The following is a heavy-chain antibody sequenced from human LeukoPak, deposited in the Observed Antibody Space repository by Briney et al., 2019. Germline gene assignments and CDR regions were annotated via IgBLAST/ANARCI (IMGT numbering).Heavy chain of an antibody. D-gene: IGHD6-19*01. CDR2: ITSPVGRM. CDR1: GFTFSTYS. CDR3: ATDGRSSGWYGFDY. V-gene: IGHV3-21*01. J-gene: IGHJ4*02. Sequence: GGSLRLSCAASGFTFSTYSMNWVRQAPGKGLEWVSSITSPVGRMYYADSLKGRITISRDNARSTLCLQMNSLRAEDTAVYYCATDGRSSGWYGFDYWGQGILVSVS.